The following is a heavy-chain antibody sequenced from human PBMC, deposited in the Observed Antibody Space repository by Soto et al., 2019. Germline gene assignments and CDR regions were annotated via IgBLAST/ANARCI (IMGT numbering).Heavy chain of an antibody. J-gene: IGHJ4*02. Sequence: PGGSLRLSCAASVFIFSNYSMNWVRQAPGKGLEWVSYISGSMEWDSYISGSSSTIYYGDSVKGRFTISRDISKNTLYLQMNSLRAEDTAVYYCSNTRRTYDPSGYPGYWGQGTLVTVSS. D-gene: IGHD3-22*01. V-gene: IGHV3-48*01. CDR1: VFIFSNYS. CDR2: ISGSMEWDSYISGSSSTI. CDR3: SNTRRTYDPSGYPGY.